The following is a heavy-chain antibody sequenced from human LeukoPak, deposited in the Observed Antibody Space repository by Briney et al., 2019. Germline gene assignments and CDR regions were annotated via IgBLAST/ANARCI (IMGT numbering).Heavy chain of an antibody. Sequence: SETLSLTCALYGGSFSDYYWSWIRQPPGKGLEWIGEIHPSGSTSYNPSLKSRVTISLDTSKNQFSLKLSSVTAADTAVYYCARHRGSGLYLDYWGQGTLVTVSS. CDR2: IHPSGST. CDR1: GGSFSDYY. D-gene: IGHD3-3*01. J-gene: IGHJ4*02. V-gene: IGHV4-34*01. CDR3: ARHRGSGLYLDY.